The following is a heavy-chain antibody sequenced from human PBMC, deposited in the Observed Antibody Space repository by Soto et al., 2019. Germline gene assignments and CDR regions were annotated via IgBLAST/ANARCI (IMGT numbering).Heavy chain of an antibody. CDR2: IIPILGIA. D-gene: IGHD2-2*01. CDR1: GGTFSSYT. V-gene: IGHV1-69*02. J-gene: IGHJ3*02. Sequence: QVQLVQSGAEVKKPGSSVKVSCKASGGTFSSYTISWVRQAPGQGLEWMGRIIPILGIANYAQKFQGRVTITADKSTRTAYMELSSLRSEDTAVYYCASLLDIVVVPAAMSANDAFDIWGQGTMVTVSS. CDR3: ASLLDIVVVPAAMSANDAFDI.